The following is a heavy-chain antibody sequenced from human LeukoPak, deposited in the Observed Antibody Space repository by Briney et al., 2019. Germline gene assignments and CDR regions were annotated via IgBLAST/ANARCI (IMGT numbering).Heavy chain of an antibody. V-gene: IGHV1-2*04. CDR3: ARANALYCSSTSCLLDY. Sequence: ASVKVSCKASGYTFTDYYMHWVRQAPGQGLEWIGWINPNSGGTHYAQKFQGWVALTTDTSISTTYMELSRLRSDDTAIYYCARANALYCSSTSCLLDYWGQGTLVTVSS. D-gene: IGHD2-2*01. J-gene: IGHJ4*02. CDR1: GYTFTDYY. CDR2: INPNSGGT.